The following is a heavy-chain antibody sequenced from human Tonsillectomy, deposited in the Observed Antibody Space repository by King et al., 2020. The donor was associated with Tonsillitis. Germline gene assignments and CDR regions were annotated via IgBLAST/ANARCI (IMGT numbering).Heavy chain of an antibody. CDR3: TTFPPPDDY. CDR2: IKTKLDGGTA. V-gene: IGHV3-15*02. Sequence: VQLVESGGTLVKPGVSLRVSCAASGFTFSNSWMSWVRQAPGKGLEWIGRIKTKLDGGTADYAAPVKGRFTISRDDSKNTLYLEMNSLTTEDTAVYYCTTFPPPDDYWGQGTLVTVSS. J-gene: IGHJ4*02. CDR1: GFTFSNSW.